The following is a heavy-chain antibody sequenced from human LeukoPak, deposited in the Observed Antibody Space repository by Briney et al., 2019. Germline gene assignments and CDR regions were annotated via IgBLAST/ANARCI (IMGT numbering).Heavy chain of an antibody. CDR2: INHSGST. Sequence: PSETLSLTCAVYGGSFSGYYWSWIRQPPGKGLEWIGEINHSGSTNYNPSLKSRVTISVDTSKNQFSLKLSSVTAADTAVYYCVRGRGRSRYGSGSYVYYFDYWGQGTLVTVSS. J-gene: IGHJ4*02. D-gene: IGHD3-10*01. V-gene: IGHV4-34*01. CDR3: VRGRGRSRYGSGSYVYYFDY. CDR1: GGSFSGYY.